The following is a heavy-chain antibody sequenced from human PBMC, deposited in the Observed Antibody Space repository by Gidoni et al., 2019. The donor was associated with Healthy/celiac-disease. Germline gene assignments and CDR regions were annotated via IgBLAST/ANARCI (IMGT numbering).Heavy chain of an antibody. CDR1: AFPFSSCA. V-gene: IGHV3-23*01. CDR3: AKRPRGYSYGSFDY. CDR2: RSGSCGST. Sequence: EVQLLAAGGGFVQPGGSMRLSCAASAFPFSSCAMSWVRHAPGKGLEWVSARSGSCGSTYYADSVNGRFTISRENSKNTRYLQRNSLRAEDTAVDYCAKRPRGYSYGSFDYWGQGTLVTVAS. J-gene: IGHJ4*02. D-gene: IGHD5-18*01.